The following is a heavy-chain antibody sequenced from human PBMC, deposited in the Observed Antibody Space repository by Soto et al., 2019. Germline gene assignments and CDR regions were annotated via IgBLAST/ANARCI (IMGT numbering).Heavy chain of an antibody. D-gene: IGHD3-10*01. V-gene: IGHV3-30*03. Sequence: QIQLVESGGDVVQPGRSLRLSCAASGFNFGFFGMHWVRQAPGKGLEWVAFISGDGINTHYADSVRGRFTLSRDYSKKTMYLQIDTLREEDTALYYCARGNLSFDFDSWGQGTLVTVSS. CDR3: ARGNLSFDFDS. CDR2: ISGDGINT. J-gene: IGHJ4*02. CDR1: GFNFGFFG.